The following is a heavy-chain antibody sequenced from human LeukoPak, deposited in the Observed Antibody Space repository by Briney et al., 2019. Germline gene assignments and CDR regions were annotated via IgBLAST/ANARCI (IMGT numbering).Heavy chain of an antibody. V-gene: IGHV3-73*01. D-gene: IGHD5-12*01. CDR3: TRSSREDSGYDFKDAFDI. J-gene: IGHJ3*02. Sequence: GGSLRLSCAASGFTFSGSAMHWVRQASGKGLEWVGRIRSKANSYATAYAASVKGRFTISRDDSKNTAYLQMNSLKTEDTAVYHCTRSSREDSGYDFKDAFDIWGQGTMVTVSS. CDR1: GFTFSGSA. CDR2: IRSKANSYAT.